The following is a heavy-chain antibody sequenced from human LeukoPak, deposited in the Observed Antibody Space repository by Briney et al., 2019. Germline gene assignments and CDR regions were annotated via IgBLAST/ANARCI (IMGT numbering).Heavy chain of an antibody. V-gene: IGHV3-23*01. J-gene: IGHJ4*02. CDR3: AKDRDTSGWFSYYFDY. D-gene: IGHD6-19*01. CDR2: ISDSGSTT. CDR1: GFTFSSYA. Sequence: GGSLRLSCEASGFTFSSYAMTWVRQAPGKGLEWVSSISDSGSTTYYTDSVKGRFTISRDNSKNTLYLQMNSLRAEDTAVYYCAKDRDTSGWFSYYFDYWGQGTLVTVSS.